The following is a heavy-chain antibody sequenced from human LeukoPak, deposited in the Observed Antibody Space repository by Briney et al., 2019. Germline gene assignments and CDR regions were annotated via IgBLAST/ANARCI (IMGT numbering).Heavy chain of an antibody. CDR2: ISSSSTTI. Sequence: YISSSSTTIHYADSVKGRFTISRDNAKNSLYLQMNSLRAEDTALCYCARDRGQVGSTNYYYYMDVWGKGTTVTVSS. V-gene: IGHV3-48*04. CDR3: ARDRGQVGSTNYYYYMDV. J-gene: IGHJ6*03. D-gene: IGHD3-10*01.